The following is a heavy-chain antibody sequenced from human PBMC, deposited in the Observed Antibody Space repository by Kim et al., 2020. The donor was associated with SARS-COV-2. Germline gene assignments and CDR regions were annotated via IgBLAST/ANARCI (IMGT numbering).Heavy chain of an antibody. J-gene: IGHJ6*02. CDR3: TSTPGRFLEWLSPYYYCGMDV. CDR1: GFTFSNAW. D-gene: IGHD3-3*01. V-gene: IGHV3-15*01. CDR2: IKSKTDGGTT. Sequence: GGSLRLSCAASGFTFSNAWMSWVRQAPGKGLEWVGRIKSKTDGGTTDYAAPVKGRFTISRDDSKNTLYLQMNSLKTEDTAVYYCTSTPGRFLEWLSPYYYCGMDVWGQGTTVTVSS.